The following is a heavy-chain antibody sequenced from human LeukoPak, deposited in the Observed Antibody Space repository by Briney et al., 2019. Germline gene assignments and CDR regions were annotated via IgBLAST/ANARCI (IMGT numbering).Heavy chain of an antibody. V-gene: IGHV1-58*02. CDR3: AAGIGSRPEYFHY. D-gene: IGHD1-26*01. J-gene: IGHJ1*01. CDR1: GFTFTSSV. CDR2: IAVGSGNT. Sequence: VASVKVSCKASGFTFTSSVMQWVRQAHGQRLEWIGWIAVGSGNTNYAQKFQERVTITRDKSTSTAYMELSSLRSEDTAVYYCAAGIGSRPEYFHYWGQGTLVTVSS.